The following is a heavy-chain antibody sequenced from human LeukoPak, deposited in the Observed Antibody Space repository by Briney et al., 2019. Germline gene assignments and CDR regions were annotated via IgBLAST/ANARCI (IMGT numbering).Heavy chain of an antibody. J-gene: IGHJ3*02. CDR3: ATPYRGWLRVGGYDI. D-gene: IGHD5-12*01. V-gene: IGHV3-21*01. CDR1: GFTFSSYS. Sequence: GGSLRLSCAASGFTFSSYSMNWVRQAPGKGPEWVSSISSSSTYIYYADSVKGRFTISRDNSKNSLFLQMNSLRAEDTAVYYCATPYRGWLRVGGYDIWGQGTMVTVSS. CDR2: ISSSSTYI.